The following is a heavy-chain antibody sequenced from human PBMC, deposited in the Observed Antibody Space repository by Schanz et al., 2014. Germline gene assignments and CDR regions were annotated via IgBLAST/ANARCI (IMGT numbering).Heavy chain of an antibody. D-gene: IGHD6-19*01. V-gene: IGHV3-21*02. Sequence: EVLLVESGGGLVKPGGSLRLSCEASGFTFITYTMNWVRQAPGKGLEWVSSISGRSSHIYYADSVKGRFSISRDNAKNSLYLQLNSLRAEDTAVYYCAIIGVMVAVAGTRADYWGQGTLVTVSS. CDR1: GFTFITYT. CDR2: ISGRSSHI. CDR3: AIIGVMVAVAGTRADY. J-gene: IGHJ4*02.